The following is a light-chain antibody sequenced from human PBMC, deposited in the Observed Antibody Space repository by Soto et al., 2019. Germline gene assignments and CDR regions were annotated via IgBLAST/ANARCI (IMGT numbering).Light chain of an antibody. V-gene: IGKV4-1*01. CDR1: QSVLYSSSNKNY. Sequence: DIVMTQSPDSLAVSLGERATINCKSSQSVLYSSSNKNYLAWYQQKPGQPPKLLIHWASTRESGVPDRFRGSGSETDFTLNIRTLQAADVAVYYCQQSYSIPITFGGRTKVQIK. J-gene: IGKJ4*01. CDR2: WAS. CDR3: QQSYSIPIT.